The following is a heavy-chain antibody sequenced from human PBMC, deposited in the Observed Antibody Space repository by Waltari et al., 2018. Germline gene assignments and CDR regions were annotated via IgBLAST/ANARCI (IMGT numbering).Heavy chain of an antibody. J-gene: IGHJ4*02. Sequence: QVQLVQSGAEVKKPGSSVKVSCKASGGTFSSYAISWVRQAPGQGLEWMGRIIPILGTSNYAQKFKRRVTITADKSTSTAYMELSSLRSEDTAVYSCARDSLDQYISRYYFAYWGQGTLVTV. D-gene: IGHD6-6*01. V-gene: IGHV1-69*08. CDR3: ARDSLDQYISRYYFAY. CDR1: GGTFSSYA. CDR2: IIPILGTS.